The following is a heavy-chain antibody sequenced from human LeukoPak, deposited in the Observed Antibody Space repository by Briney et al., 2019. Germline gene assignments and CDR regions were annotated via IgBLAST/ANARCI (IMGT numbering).Heavy chain of an antibody. V-gene: IGHV4-39*01. J-gene: IGHJ4*02. Sequence: SETLSLTCTVSGGSTSSSNYYWGWIRQPPGKGLEWIGGIDYSGNTYYNPSLKSRVTISVDTSKNQFSLKLSSVTAADTAVYYCARLGAGPTYYDFWSGYSSFYFDYWGQGTLVTVSS. CDR2: IDYSGNT. D-gene: IGHD3-3*01. CDR1: GGSTSSSNYY. CDR3: ARLGAGPTYYDFWSGYSSFYFDY.